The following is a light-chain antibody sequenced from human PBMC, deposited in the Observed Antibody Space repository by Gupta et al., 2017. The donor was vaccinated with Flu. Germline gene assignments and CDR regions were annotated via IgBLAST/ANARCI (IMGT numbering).Light chain of an antibody. CDR3: FLTTNGAPRPGV. J-gene: IGLJ3*02. V-gene: IGLV7-46*01. Sequence: TLTCASSTGAVTRGQYPDWFQQKPGQDPTTLMVYTNNKHSWTPARFSCALLWGKADPIIKGAQPEDEADEYCFLTTNGAPRPGVVGGGTKMIVL. CDR2: YTN. CDR1: TGAVTRGQY.